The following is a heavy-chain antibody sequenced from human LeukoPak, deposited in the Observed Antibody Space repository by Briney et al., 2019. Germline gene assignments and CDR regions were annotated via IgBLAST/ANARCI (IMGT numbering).Heavy chain of an antibody. CDR2: IDQSGST. CDR1: GGSFSDYY. CDR3: ARRRITIFGVVTSYYMDV. Sequence: PSETLSLTCGVCGGSFSDYYWSWVRQPPGKGLEWIGEIDQSGSTDYNPSLKRRVTISVDTSKNQFSLKLTSVTAADTAIYYCARRRITIFGVVTSYYMDVWGKGTTVTVSS. D-gene: IGHD3-3*01. V-gene: IGHV4-34*01. J-gene: IGHJ6*03.